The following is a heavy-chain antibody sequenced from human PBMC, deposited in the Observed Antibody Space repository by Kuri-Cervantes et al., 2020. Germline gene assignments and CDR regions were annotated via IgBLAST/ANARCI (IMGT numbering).Heavy chain of an antibody. CDR3: ASPVAAPAYYGMDV. J-gene: IGHJ6*02. CDR1: GYTFTSYD. CDR2: MNPNSGNT. Sequence: ASVKVSCKASGYTFTSYDINWVRQATGQGLEWMGWMNPNSGNTGYAQKFRGRVTMTRNTSISTAYMELSSLRSEDTAVYYCASPVAAPAYYGMDVWGQGTTVTVSS. D-gene: IGHD6-13*01. V-gene: IGHV1-8*01.